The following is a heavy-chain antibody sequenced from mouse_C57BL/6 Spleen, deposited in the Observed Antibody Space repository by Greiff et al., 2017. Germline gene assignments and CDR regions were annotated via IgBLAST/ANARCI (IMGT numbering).Heavy chain of an antibody. V-gene: IGHV1-72*01. Sequence: QVQLQQSGAELVKPGASVKLSCTASGFTFTSYWMHWVKQRPGRGLEWIGRIDPNSGGTKYNEKFKSKATLTGDKPSSTAYMQLSSLTSEDTAVYYGARQGNRGFGDIDYGGQGTTLTVSS. CDR3: ARQGNRGFGDIDY. J-gene: IGHJ2*01. D-gene: IGHD2-13*01. CDR1: GFTFTSYW. CDR2: IDPNSGGT.